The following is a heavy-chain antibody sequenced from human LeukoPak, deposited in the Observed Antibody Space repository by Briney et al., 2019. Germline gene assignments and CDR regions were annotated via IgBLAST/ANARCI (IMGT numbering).Heavy chain of an antibody. CDR2: IRGSSSAM. Sequence: GGSLRLSCAASGVSFSEYSMNWVRQAPGKGLEWVSNIRGSSSAMNYADSVKGRFTISRDNAKNSLYLEMSSLRAEDTAVYYCVRDRDWSFDYWGQGTLVTVCS. V-gene: IGHV3-48*04. D-gene: IGHD3-9*01. CDR3: VRDRDWSFDY. CDR1: GVSFSEYS. J-gene: IGHJ4*02.